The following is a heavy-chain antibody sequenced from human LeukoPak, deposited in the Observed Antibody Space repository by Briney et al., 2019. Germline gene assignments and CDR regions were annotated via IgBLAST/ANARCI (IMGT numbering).Heavy chain of an antibody. Sequence: RPSETLSLTCAVYGGSFSGYYWSWIRQPAEKGLEWLGRIYTSGSTNYNPSLKSRVTISVDKSKNQFSLKLSSVTAADTAVYYCARVKETYDILTGYHHPSYYMDVWGKGTTVTVSS. J-gene: IGHJ6*03. D-gene: IGHD3-9*01. CDR1: GGSFSGYY. CDR3: ARVKETYDILTGYHHPSYYMDV. V-gene: IGHV4-59*10. CDR2: IYTSGST.